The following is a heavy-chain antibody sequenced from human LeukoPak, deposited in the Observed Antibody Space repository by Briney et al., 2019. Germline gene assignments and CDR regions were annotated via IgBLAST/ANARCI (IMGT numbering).Heavy chain of an antibody. CDR3: ARREMATTHNAFDI. Sequence: ASVKVSCKASGYTFTGYYMHWVRQAPGQGLEWMGRINPNSGGTNYAQKFQGRVTMTRDTSISTAYMELSRLRSDDTAVYYCARREMATTHNAFDIWGQGTMVTVSS. D-gene: IGHD5-12*01. CDR1: GYTFTGYY. CDR2: INPNSGGT. V-gene: IGHV1-2*06. J-gene: IGHJ3*02.